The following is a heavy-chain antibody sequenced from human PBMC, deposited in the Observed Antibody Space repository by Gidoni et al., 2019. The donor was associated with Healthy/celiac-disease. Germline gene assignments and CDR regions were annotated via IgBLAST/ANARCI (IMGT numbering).Heavy chain of an antibody. V-gene: IGHV1-69*01. D-gene: IGHD4-4*01. J-gene: IGHJ6*02. CDR3: ARQGNYVNEDYYYGMDV. CDR2: IIPIFGTA. Sequence: QVQLVQSGAEVKKPGSSVKVSCKASGGTFSSYAISWVRQAPGQGLEWMGGIIPIFGTANYAQKFQGRVTITADESTSTAYMELSSLRSEDTAVYYCARQGNYVNEDYYYGMDVWGQGTTVTVSS. CDR1: GGTFSSYA.